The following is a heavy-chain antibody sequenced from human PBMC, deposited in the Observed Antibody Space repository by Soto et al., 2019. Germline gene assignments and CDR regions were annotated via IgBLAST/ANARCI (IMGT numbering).Heavy chain of an antibody. J-gene: IGHJ6*03. V-gene: IGHV3-48*01. D-gene: IGHD3-9*01. CDR3: ARVGYYDVFCGKISHPNPMDV. Sequence: GGSLRLSCAASGFTFISYSMNWVLQAPGKGLEWVSYIRSSSDTIYYADSVKGRFTISRDNAKNSLSLQLNSLRAEDTAVYYCARVGYYDVFCGKISHPNPMDVWGTGTPVTVSS. CDR1: GFTFISYS. CDR2: IRSSSDTI.